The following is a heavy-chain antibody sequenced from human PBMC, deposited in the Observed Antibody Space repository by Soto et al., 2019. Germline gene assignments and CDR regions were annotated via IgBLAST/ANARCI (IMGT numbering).Heavy chain of an antibody. Sequence: PSETLSLTCTVSGGSISSYYWSWIRQPPGKGLEWIGEINHSGSTNYNPSLKSRVTISVDTSKNQFSLKLYSVTTADTAMYYCARLPWADYGGIFDPWGQGTLVTVSS. CDR2: INHSGST. CDR3: ARLPWADYGGIFDP. D-gene: IGHD4-17*01. V-gene: IGHV4-34*01. J-gene: IGHJ5*02. CDR1: GGSISSYY.